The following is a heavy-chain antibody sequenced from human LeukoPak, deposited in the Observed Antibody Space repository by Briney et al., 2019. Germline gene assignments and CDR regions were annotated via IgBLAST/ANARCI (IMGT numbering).Heavy chain of an antibody. CDR2: IYYSGST. CDR3: ARVRSGYDFGAVRNWFDP. V-gene: IGHV4-39*07. J-gene: IGHJ5*02. D-gene: IGHD5-12*01. CDR1: GGSISSSSYY. Sequence: SETLSLTCTVSGGSISSSSYYWGWIRQPPGKGLEWIGSIYYSGSTYYNPSLKSRVTISVDTSKNQFSLKLSSVTAADTAVYYCARVRSGYDFGAVRNWFDPWGQGTLVTVSS.